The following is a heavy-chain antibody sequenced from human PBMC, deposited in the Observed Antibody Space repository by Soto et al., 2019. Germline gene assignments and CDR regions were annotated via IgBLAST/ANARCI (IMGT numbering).Heavy chain of an antibody. CDR1: GITFSNYA. CDR3: AGEMWDDLSVYSNYNGMDV. J-gene: IGHJ6*02. Sequence: QVQLVESGGGVVQPARSLRLSCAASGITFSNYAMHWVRQAPGKGLEWVAVFSHDGRNTYYADSLKGRFTISRDISNNTLQLQMNSLRVEHTAVYYCAGEMWDDLSVYSNYNGMDVWGQGATVTVSS. V-gene: IGHV3-30*04. CDR2: FSHDGRNT. D-gene: IGHD1-26*01.